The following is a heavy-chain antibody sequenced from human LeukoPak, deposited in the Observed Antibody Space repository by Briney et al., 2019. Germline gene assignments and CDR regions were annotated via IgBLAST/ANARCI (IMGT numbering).Heavy chain of an antibody. D-gene: IGHD6-13*01. CDR3: ATNDRSSWFLDY. V-gene: IGHV1-69*05. CDR1: GGTFSTYA. Sequence: SVKVSCKTSGGTFSTYAISWVRQAPGQGLEWMGGIIPVFETAHYTQPFKGRVTITTDESTSTAYMELTSLRSDDTAVYYCATNDRSSWFLDYWGQGTPLTVSS. J-gene: IGHJ4*02. CDR2: IIPVFETA.